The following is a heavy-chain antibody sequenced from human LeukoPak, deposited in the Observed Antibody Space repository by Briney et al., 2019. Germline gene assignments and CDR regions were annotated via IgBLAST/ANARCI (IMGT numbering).Heavy chain of an antibody. V-gene: IGHV1-69*04. CDR3: ARDVGYCSGGSCYQNFDL. D-gene: IGHD2-15*01. CDR1: GGTFSSYA. J-gene: IGHJ2*01. CDR2: IIPILGIA. Sequence: SVKVSCKASGGTFSSYAISWVRQAPGQGLEWMGRIIPILGIANYAQKLQGRVTITADKSTSTAYMELSSLRSEDTAVYYCARDVGYCSGGSCYQNFDLWGRGTLVTVSS.